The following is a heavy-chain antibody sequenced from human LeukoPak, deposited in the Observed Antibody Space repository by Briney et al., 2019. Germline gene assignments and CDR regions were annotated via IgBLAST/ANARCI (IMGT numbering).Heavy chain of an antibody. D-gene: IGHD3-10*01. V-gene: IGHV4-61*01. Sequence: PSETLSLTCTVSGYSISSGYYWGWIRQPPGKGLEWIGYIYYSGSTNYNPSLKSRVTISVDTSKNQFSLKLSSVTAADTAVYYCARGITMVRGVPLDWFDPWGQGTLVTVSS. CDR1: GYSISSGYY. CDR2: IYYSGST. J-gene: IGHJ5*02. CDR3: ARGITMVRGVPLDWFDP.